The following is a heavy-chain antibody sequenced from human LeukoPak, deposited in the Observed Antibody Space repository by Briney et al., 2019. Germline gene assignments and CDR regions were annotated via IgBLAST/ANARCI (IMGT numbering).Heavy chain of an antibody. CDR3: AGYYYDSSRGFDL. CDR2: INWNGAWT. CDR1: GFKFDDYG. Sequence: GGSLRLSCAASGFKFDDYGMSWVRQAPGKGLEWVCDINWNGAWTGYADSVKGRFTISRDNAKNSLYLQVNSLRAEDTALYYCAGYYYDSSRGFDLWGQGTLVTVSA. J-gene: IGHJ5*02. D-gene: IGHD3-22*01. V-gene: IGHV3-20*04.